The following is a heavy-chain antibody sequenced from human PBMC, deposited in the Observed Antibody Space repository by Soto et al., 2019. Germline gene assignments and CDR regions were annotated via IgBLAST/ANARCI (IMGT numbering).Heavy chain of an antibody. CDR3: ARAIQCSYYCYYGMDV. D-gene: IGHD3-10*02. J-gene: IGHJ6*02. CDR1: GGTFSSYA. Sequence: QVQLVQSGAEVKKPGSSVKVSCKASGGTFSSYAISWVRQAPGQGLEWMGGTIPIFGTANYAQKFQGRVTITADESTSTAYMELSSLRSEDTAVYYCARAIQCSYYCYYGMDVWGQGTTVTVSS. CDR2: TIPIFGTA. V-gene: IGHV1-69*01.